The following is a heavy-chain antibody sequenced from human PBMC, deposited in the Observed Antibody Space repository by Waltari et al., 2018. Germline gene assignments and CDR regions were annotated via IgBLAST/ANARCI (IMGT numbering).Heavy chain of an antibody. CDR2: LSGSGGRT. CDR3: ATYSSSWTLEYFQH. Sequence: EVQLVESGGGLVQPGGSLRLFCAASGFTFSSYAMSWVRQAPGKGLEWVSALSGSGGRTCYAVSEKGRFTIARDNSKNTRYLQMNILRAEDTAVYYCATYSSSWTLEYFQHWGQGTLVTVSS. D-gene: IGHD6-13*01. J-gene: IGHJ1*01. CDR1: GFTFSSYA. V-gene: IGHV3-23*04.